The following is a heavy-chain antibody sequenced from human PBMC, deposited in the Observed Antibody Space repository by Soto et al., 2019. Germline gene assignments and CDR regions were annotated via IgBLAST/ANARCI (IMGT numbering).Heavy chain of an antibody. J-gene: IGHJ5*02. CDR1: GGSFSGYY. V-gene: IGHV4-34*01. CDR2: INHSGST. Sequence: SETLSLTCAVYGGSFSGYYWSWIRQPPGKGLEWIGEINHSGSTNYNPSLKSRVTISVDTSKNQFSLKLSSVTAADTAVYYCAREYGPQPLNWFDPWGQGTLVTVSS. CDR3: AREYGPQPLNWFDP. D-gene: IGHD2-8*01.